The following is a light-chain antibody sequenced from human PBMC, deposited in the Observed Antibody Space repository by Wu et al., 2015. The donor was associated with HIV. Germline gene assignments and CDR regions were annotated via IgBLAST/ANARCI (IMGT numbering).Light chain of an antibody. V-gene: IGKV3-15*01. Sequence: EIVMTLSPATLSVSPGERATLSCRASESVRNNLAWYQQKPGQAPRLLIYDASTRATGIPARFSGSGSGTEFTLTISRLEPEDFAVYYCHQYGGSPPFTFGPGTKWISN. CDR1: ESVRNN. CDR2: DAS. CDR3: HQYGGSPPFT. J-gene: IGKJ3*01.